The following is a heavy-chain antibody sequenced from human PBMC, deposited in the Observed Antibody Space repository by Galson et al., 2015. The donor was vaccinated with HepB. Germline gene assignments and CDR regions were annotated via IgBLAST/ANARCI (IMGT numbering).Heavy chain of an antibody. CDR1: GYTFTSYG. V-gene: IGHV1-18*04. D-gene: IGHD2-21*02. Sequence: SVKVSCKASGYTFTSYGISWVRQAPGQGLEWMGWISAYNGNTNYAQKLQGRVTMTTDTSTSTAYMKLRSLRSDDTAVYYCARAAAYCGGDCYGGPYWGQGTLVTVSS. CDR3: ARAAAYCGGDCYGGPY. J-gene: IGHJ4*02. CDR2: ISAYNGNT.